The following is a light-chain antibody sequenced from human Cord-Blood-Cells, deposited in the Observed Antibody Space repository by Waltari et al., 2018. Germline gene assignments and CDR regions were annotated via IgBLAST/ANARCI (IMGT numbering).Light chain of an antibody. J-gene: IGLJ2*01. CDR2: DVS. CDR3: CSYEGSVV. CDR1: SSDAGGYNY. Sequence: QSALTHPRTVSWSPGQAVTVSCTGTSSDAGGYNYVSWYQQHPGKAPKRMIYDVSKRPSGVPDLFSGSKSGNTASLTISGLQAEDEADYSCCSYEGSVVFGGGTKLTVL. V-gene: IGLV2-11*01.